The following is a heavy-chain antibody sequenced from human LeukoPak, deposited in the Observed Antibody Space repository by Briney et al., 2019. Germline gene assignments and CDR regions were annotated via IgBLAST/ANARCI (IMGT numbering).Heavy chain of an antibody. J-gene: IGHJ4*02. Sequence: GGSLRLSCAASGFTFSSSTMNWVRQAPGKGLEWVSCIDSSSSYIYYADSVKGRFTVSRDNAKNSLYLQMNSLRAEDTALYYCLREMNSGAYRTGDYWGQGTLVTVSS. CDR2: IDSSSSYI. CDR3: LREMNSGAYRTGDY. V-gene: IGHV3-21*01. CDR1: GFTFSSST. D-gene: IGHD2-15*01.